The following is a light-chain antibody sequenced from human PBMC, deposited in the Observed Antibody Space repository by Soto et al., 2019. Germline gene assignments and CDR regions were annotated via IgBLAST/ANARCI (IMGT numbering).Light chain of an antibody. J-gene: IGKJ1*01. Sequence: IVMTQSPATLSVSPGERATLSCRASQSVSSNLAWYQQKPGQAPRLLIYQTSLRAAGIPARFSASGSGTDFTLTISDVQPEDFALYYCHQRQSWPRTFGQGTKVDIK. CDR1: QSVSSN. V-gene: IGKV3D-15*03. CDR3: HQRQSWPRT. CDR2: QTS.